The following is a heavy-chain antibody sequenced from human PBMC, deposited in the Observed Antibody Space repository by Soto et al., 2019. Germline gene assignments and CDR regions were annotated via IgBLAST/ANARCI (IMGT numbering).Heavy chain of an antibody. V-gene: IGHV3-23*01. Sequence: GGSLRLSCAASGFTFSSYAMSWVRQAPGKGLEWVSAISGSGGSTYYADSVKGRFTISRDNSKNTLYLHMNSLRAEDTAVYYCAKDAALGSSWLPYYYYGMDVWGQGTTVTVSS. CDR1: GFTFSSYA. CDR2: ISGSGGST. CDR3: AKDAALGSSWLPYYYYGMDV. J-gene: IGHJ6*02. D-gene: IGHD6-13*01.